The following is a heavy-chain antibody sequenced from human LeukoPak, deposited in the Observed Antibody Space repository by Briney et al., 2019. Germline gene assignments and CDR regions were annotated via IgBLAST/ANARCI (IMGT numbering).Heavy chain of an antibody. J-gene: IGHJ4*02. V-gene: IGHV3-23*01. CDR1: GFTFSSYA. Sequence: GGSLRLSCAASGFTFSSYAMSWVRQAPGKGLEWVSAISGSGGSTYYADSVKGRFTISSDNSKNTLYLQMNSLRAEDTAVYYCVRHSSGYYYPFDYWGQGTLVTVSS. D-gene: IGHD3-22*01. CDR2: ISGSGGST. CDR3: VRHSSGYYYPFDY.